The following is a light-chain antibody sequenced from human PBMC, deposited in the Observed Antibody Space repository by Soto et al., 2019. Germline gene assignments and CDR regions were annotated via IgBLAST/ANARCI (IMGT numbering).Light chain of an antibody. Sequence: YELTQPPSVSVAPGQTARITCGGNSIGRKTVHWYQQRPGQAPVLVVYDDSDRPSDIPERFSGSNSGDTATLTISRVEEGDEAEYYCQVWDGTSEVFGTGTKVIV. CDR3: QVWDGTSEV. V-gene: IGLV3-21*02. CDR2: DDS. J-gene: IGLJ1*01. CDR1: SIGRKT.